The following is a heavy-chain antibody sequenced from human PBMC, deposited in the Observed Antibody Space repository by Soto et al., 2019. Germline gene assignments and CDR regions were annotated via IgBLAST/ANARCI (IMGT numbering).Heavy chain of an antibody. V-gene: IGHV3-53*02. J-gene: IGHJ4*02. CDR1: GFTVRSNH. CDR2: IYSSGNT. CDR3: ARVSSPFGY. Sequence: EVQLVETGGSLIQPGGSLRLSCAVSGFTVRSNHMSWVRQAPGKGLEWVSIIYSSGNTYYADSVKGRFTMSRDTSNNTVFLQMSSLRAEDTAVYYCARVSSPFGYWGQGTLVTVSS. D-gene: IGHD3-16*01.